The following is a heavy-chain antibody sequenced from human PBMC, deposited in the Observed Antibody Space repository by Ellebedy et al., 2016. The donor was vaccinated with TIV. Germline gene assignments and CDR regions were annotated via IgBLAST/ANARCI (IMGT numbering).Heavy chain of an antibody. CDR3: ARDDWGPAGP. J-gene: IGHJ5*02. Sequence: GESLKISCAASGFTFSNYWMSWVRQAPGKGLEWVANIKQDGSETYYVDSVKGRFTISRDNAKNSLYLQMNSLRADDTAVYYCARDDWGPAGPWGQGTLVTVSS. CDR2: IKQDGSET. D-gene: IGHD3-9*01. CDR1: GFTFSNYW. V-gene: IGHV3-7*01.